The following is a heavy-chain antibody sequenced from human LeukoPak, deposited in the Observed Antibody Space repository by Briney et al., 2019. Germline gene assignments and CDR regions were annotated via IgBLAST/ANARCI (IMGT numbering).Heavy chain of an antibody. D-gene: IGHD3-16*01. Sequence: GGSLRLSCAASGFTFTDYTMNWVRQAPGKGLEWVANIKQDGSEKYYVGSVKGRFTISRDNAKNSLYLQMNSLRAEDTAVYYCARDGGPFDCWGQGTLVTVSS. V-gene: IGHV3-7*05. CDR2: IKQDGSEK. CDR3: ARDGGPFDC. CDR1: GFTFTDYT. J-gene: IGHJ4*02.